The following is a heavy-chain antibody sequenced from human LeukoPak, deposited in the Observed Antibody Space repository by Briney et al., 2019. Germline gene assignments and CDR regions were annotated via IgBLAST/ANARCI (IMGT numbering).Heavy chain of an antibody. D-gene: IGHD3-22*01. J-gene: IGHJ4*02. V-gene: IGHV1-46*01. Sequence: ASVKVSCKASGYTFTSYDINWMRQAPGQGLEWMGIINPSGGSTSYAQKFQGRVTMTRDTSTSTVYMELSSLRSEDTAVYYCARERGTYYDSSGYSFDYWGQGTLVTVSS. CDR1: GYTFTSYD. CDR2: INPSGGST. CDR3: ARERGTYYDSSGYSFDY.